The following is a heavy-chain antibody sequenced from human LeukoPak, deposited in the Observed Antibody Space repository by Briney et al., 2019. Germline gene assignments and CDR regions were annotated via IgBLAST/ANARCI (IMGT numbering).Heavy chain of an antibody. D-gene: IGHD3-10*01. CDR3: ATRGGSGSYQFDY. CDR1: GASFSGYY. V-gene: IGHV4-34*01. J-gene: IGHJ4*02. Sequence: SETLSLTCAVYGASFSGYYWSWIRQPPGKGLEWIGEINHSGSTNYNPSLKSRVFISVDTSKSQFSLKLSSVTAADTAVYYCATRGGSGSYQFDYWGQGTLVTVSS. CDR2: INHSGST.